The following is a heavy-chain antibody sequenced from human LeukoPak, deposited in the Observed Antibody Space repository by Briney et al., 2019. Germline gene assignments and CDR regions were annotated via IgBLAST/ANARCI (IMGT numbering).Heavy chain of an antibody. J-gene: IGHJ4*02. D-gene: IGHD3-10*01. CDR1: GFTFSSYA. Sequence: PGGSLRLSCAASGFTFSSYAMHWVRQAPGKGLEWVAVISYDGSNKYYADSVKGRFTISRDNSKNTLYLQMNSLRAEDTAVYYCARGDGSGSYYHNWGQGTLVTVSS. CDR2: ISYDGSNK. V-gene: IGHV3-30*04. CDR3: ARGDGSGSYYHN.